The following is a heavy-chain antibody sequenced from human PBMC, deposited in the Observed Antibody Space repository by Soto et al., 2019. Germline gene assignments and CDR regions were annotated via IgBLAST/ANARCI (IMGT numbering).Heavy chain of an antibody. CDR1: GYTFTSYY. V-gene: IGHV1-46*03. J-gene: IGHJ6*03. CDR2: INPSGGST. Sequence: QVQLVQSGAEVKKPGASVTVSCKASGYTFTSYYIHWVRQAPGQGLEWMGIINPSGGSTSYAQKFQGRVTMTRDTSTSTVYMEVSGLRSEDTAVYYCARDQEPSTLCYDYYYMDVWGKGTTVTVSS. CDR3: ARDQEPSTLCYDYYYMDV.